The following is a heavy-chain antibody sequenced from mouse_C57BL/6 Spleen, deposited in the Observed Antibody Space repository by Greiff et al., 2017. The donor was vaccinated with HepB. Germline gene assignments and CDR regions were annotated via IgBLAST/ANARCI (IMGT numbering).Heavy chain of an antibody. Sequence: QVQLQQPGAELVMPGASVKLSCKASGYTFTSYWMHWVKQRPGQGLEWIGEIDPSDSYTNCNQKFKGKSTLTVDKSSSTAYMQLSSLTSEDSAVYYCARRGEGYWYFDVWGTGTTVTVSS. CDR2: IDPSDSYT. J-gene: IGHJ1*03. V-gene: IGHV1-69*01. CDR1: GYTFTSYW. CDR3: ARRGEGYWYFDV.